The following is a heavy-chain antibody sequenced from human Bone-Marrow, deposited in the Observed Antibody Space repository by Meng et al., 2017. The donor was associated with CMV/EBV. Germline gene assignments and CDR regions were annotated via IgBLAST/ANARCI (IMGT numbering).Heavy chain of an antibody. CDR3: ARDRNYYDSSGYYATLGFDY. CDR1: GFTFSSYW. Sequence: GGSLRLSCAASGFTFSSYWMHWVRQAPGKGLVWVSRINSDGSSTSYADSVKGRFTISRDNAKNTLYLQMNSLRAEDTAVYYCARDRNYYDSSGYYATLGFDYWGQGTLATVSS. V-gene: IGHV3-74*01. D-gene: IGHD3-22*01. J-gene: IGHJ4*02. CDR2: INSDGSST.